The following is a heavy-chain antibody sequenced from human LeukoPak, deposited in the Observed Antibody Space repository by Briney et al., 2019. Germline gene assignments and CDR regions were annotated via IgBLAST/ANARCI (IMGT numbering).Heavy chain of an antibody. CDR2: TYYRSKWYR. Sequence: SQTLSLTCGICGDTVSSNSAAWNWIRQSPSRGLEWLGRTYYRSKWYRDYAATVKSRITINPDTSKNQFSLQLNSVTPDDTAVYYCARAQGVSGMNWFDPWGQGTLVAVSS. CDR3: ARAQGVSGMNWFDP. D-gene: IGHD2-8*01. J-gene: IGHJ5*02. V-gene: IGHV6-1*01. CDR1: GDTVSSNSAA.